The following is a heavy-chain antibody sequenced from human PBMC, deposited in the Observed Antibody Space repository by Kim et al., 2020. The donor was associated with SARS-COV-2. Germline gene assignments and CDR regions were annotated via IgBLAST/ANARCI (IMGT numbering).Heavy chain of an antibody. CDR2: T. Sequence: TKYSPPLKSRVSISADTARNQFSLRLSAVTSADMAVYYCARGNYATSFDYWGQGTLVTVSS. J-gene: IGHJ4*02. V-gene: IGHV4-59*09. CDR3: ARGNYATSFDY. D-gene: IGHD1-7*01.